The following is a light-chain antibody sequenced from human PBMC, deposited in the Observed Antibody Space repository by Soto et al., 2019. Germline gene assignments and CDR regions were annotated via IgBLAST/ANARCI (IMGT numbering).Light chain of an antibody. Sequence: IQLTQSPSSLSASVGDRVTVTCRASEDITNYLAWYQQKAGKAPKLLIYDASTLHSGVPSRFSGSGSGTDFTLTISGLQPEEFATYYCQQLTRYPSTFGGGTKVEIK. CDR2: DAS. J-gene: IGKJ4*01. CDR1: EDITNY. V-gene: IGKV1-9*01. CDR3: QQLTRYPST.